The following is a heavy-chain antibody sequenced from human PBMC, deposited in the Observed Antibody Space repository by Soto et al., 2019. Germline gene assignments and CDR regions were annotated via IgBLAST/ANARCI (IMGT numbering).Heavy chain of an antibody. Sequence: QVQLQQWGAGLLKPAETLSLTCAVYGASFSGYYWGWIRQPPGKGREWSGEINHSGSNNYNTSLKSRVTISVNTSTNQFSRKLSSVTAADTAVYYCARKQEGCSGGSCYHGKDAFDIWGQGTMVTVSS. V-gene: IGHV4-34*01. CDR1: GASFSGYY. J-gene: IGHJ3*02. CDR3: ARKQEGCSGGSCYHGKDAFDI. CDR2: INHSGSN. D-gene: IGHD2-15*01.